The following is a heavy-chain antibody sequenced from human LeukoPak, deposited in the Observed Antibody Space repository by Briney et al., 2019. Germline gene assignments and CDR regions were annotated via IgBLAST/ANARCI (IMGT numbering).Heavy chain of an antibody. CDR2: IYTSGST. CDR1: GGSISSYY. J-gene: IGHJ6*02. V-gene: IGHV4-4*07. D-gene: IGHD6-6*01. Sequence: SETLSLTCTVSGGSISSYYWSWIRQPAGKGLEWIGRIYTSGSTNYNPSLKSRVTMSVDTSKNQFSLKLSSVTAADTAVYYCARDWATFEYSSSSLLYYYGMDVWGQGTTVTVSS. CDR3: ARDWATFEYSSSSLLYYYGMDV.